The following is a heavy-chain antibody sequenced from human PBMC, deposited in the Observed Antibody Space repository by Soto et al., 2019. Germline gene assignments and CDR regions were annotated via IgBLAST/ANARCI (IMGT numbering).Heavy chain of an antibody. V-gene: IGHV1-58*01. D-gene: IGHD1-1*01. CDR1: GFTFTSST. CDR2: IVVGSGNT. Sequence: SGKVSCKASGFTFTSSTVEWVRQARGQRLERIGWIVVGSGNTNYAQKFQERVTITRDMSTSTAYMELSSLRSEDTAVYYCAADPQATGTTPGWGQGTLVTVSS. CDR3: AADPQATGTTPG. J-gene: IGHJ4*02.